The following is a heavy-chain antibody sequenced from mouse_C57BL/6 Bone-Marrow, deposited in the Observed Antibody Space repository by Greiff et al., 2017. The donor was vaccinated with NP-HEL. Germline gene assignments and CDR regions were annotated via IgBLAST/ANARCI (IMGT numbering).Heavy chain of an antibody. CDR3: ARGGYYYGRRYFDY. D-gene: IGHD1-1*01. J-gene: IGHJ2*01. CDR2: IHPNSGST. Sequence: VQLQQPGAELVKPGASVKLSCKASGYTFTSYWMHWVKQRPGQGLEWIGMIHPNSGSTNYNEKFKSKATLTVDKSSSTAYMQLSSLTSEDSAVYYCARGGYYYGRRYFDYWGQGTTLTVSS. CDR1: GYTFTSYW. V-gene: IGHV1-64*01.